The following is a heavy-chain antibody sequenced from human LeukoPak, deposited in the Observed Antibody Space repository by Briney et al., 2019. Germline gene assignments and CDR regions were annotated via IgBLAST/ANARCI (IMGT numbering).Heavy chain of an antibody. CDR3: ARGDSWYLGLGY. V-gene: IGHV1-2*02. J-gene: IGHJ4*02. Sequence: ASVRVSCKASGFFFNAYQMHWLRQAPGQGLEWMGWLDRNSGGTNIAQKFQGRVTMTRDTSMSTVYMDLTGLTSDDTAIYFCARGDSWYLGLGYWGRGSLVTVSS. CDR2: LDRNSGGT. CDR1: GFFFNAYQ. D-gene: IGHD6-13*01.